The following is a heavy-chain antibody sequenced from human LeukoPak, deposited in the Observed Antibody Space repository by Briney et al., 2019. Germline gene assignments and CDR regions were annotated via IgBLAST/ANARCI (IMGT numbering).Heavy chain of an antibody. CDR3: ARGYDSSGLPH. J-gene: IGHJ4*02. V-gene: IGHV1-2*02. Sequence: ASVKVSCKASGYTFTGYYMHWVRQAPGQGRGWMGWINPNSGGTNYAQKFQGRATMARETTIRTAYMELSRLRSDDTAVYYCARGYDSSGLPHWGQGTLVTVSS. CDR2: INPNSGGT. CDR1: GYTFTGYY. D-gene: IGHD3-22*01.